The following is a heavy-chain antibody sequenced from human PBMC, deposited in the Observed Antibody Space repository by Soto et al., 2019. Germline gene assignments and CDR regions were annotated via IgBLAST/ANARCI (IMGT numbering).Heavy chain of an antibody. V-gene: IGHV4-31*03. Sequence: SETLSLTCTVSGGSISSGDYYLNWIRQHPGKGVEWIGYIHYSGSTYDNPSLKSRVTMSIEESKNQFSLNLSSVTAADTAVYYCARSDSLRWPHYFDYWGKGTLVTVSS. CDR1: GGSISSGDYY. CDR2: IHYSGST. CDR3: ARSDSLRWPHYFDY. J-gene: IGHJ4*02. D-gene: IGHD4-17*01.